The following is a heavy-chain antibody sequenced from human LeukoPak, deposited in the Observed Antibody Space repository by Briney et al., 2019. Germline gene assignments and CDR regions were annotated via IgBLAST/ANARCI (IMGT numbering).Heavy chain of an antibody. CDR2: ISYDGSNK. CDR1: GFTFSSYG. D-gene: IGHD5-24*01. V-gene: IGHV3-30*18. CDR3: AKGGKRWLQSPGAYFDY. Sequence: GGSLRLSCAASGFTFSSYGMHWVRQAPGKGLEWVAVISYDGSNKCYADSVKGRFTISRDNSKNTLYLQMNSLRAEDTAVYYCAKGGKRWLQSPGAYFDYWGQGTLVTVSS. J-gene: IGHJ4*02.